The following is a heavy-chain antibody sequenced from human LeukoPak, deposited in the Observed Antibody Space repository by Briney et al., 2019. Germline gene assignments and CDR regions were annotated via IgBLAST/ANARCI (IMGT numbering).Heavy chain of an antibody. CDR3: ARAPPTTVTTSRAFDI. CDR1: GFTFSSYS. CDR2: ISSSSSYI. Sequence: PGGSLRLSCAASGFTFSSYSMNWVRQAPGKGLEWVSSISSSSSYIYYADSVKGRFTISRDNAKNSLYLQMNSLRAEDTAVYYCARAPPTTVTTSRAFDIWGQGTMVTVPS. D-gene: IGHD4-17*01. J-gene: IGHJ3*02. V-gene: IGHV3-21*01.